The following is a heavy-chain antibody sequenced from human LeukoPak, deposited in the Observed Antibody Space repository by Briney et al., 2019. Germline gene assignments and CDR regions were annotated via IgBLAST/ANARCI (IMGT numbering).Heavy chain of an antibody. V-gene: IGHV1-8*01. CDR2: MNPNSGNT. J-gene: IGHJ6*03. CDR3: AREQGRYDFWSGYALYYYMDV. CDR1: GYTFTSYD. Sequence: ASVKVSCKASGYTFTSYDINWVRQATGQGLEWMGWMNPNSGNTGYAQKFQGRVTITRNTSISTAYMELSSLRSEDTAVYYCAREQGRYDFWSGYALYYYMDVWAKGPRSPSP. D-gene: IGHD3-3*01.